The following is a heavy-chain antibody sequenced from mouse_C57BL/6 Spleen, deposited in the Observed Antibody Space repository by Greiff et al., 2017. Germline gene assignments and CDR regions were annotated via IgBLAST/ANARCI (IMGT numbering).Heavy chain of an antibody. CDR2: IYPGDGDT. CDR3: ARSAYYYGSSYDY. J-gene: IGHJ2*01. D-gene: IGHD1-1*01. CDR1: GYAFSSYW. Sequence: QVQLKQSGAELVKPGASVKISCKASGYAFSSYWMNWVKQRPGTGLEWIGQIYPGDGDTNYNGKFKGKATLTADKSSSTAYMQLSSLTSEDSAVYFCARSAYYYGSSYDYWGQGTTLTVSS. V-gene: IGHV1-80*01.